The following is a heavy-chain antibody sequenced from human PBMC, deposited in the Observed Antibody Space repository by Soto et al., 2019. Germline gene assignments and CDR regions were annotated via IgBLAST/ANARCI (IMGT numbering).Heavy chain of an antibody. J-gene: IGHJ4*02. CDR2: INSDGSST. CDR1: GFTFSSYW. CDR3: TYYDSSGYYSPSQYDY. V-gene: IGHV3-74*01. Sequence: GGSLRLSCAASGFTFSSYWMHWVRQAPGKGLVWVSRINSDGSSTSYADSVKGRFTISRDNAKNTLYLQMNSLRAEDTAVYYCTYYDSSGYYSPSQYDYWGQGTLVTVSS. D-gene: IGHD3-22*01.